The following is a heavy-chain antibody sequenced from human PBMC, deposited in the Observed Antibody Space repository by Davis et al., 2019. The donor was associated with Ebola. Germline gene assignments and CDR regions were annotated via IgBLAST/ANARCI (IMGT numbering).Heavy chain of an antibody. CDR3: TLTFGYSSSSFDY. CDR2: INNDGSST. Sequence: GESLKISCAASGFTFSSYWMHWVRQAPGKGLVWVSRINNDGSSTSYADSVKGRFTISRDNAKNSLYLQMNSLRDEDTAVYYCTLTFGYSSSSFDYWGQGTLVTVSS. CDR1: GFTFSSYW. V-gene: IGHV3-74*01. D-gene: IGHD6-6*01. J-gene: IGHJ4*02.